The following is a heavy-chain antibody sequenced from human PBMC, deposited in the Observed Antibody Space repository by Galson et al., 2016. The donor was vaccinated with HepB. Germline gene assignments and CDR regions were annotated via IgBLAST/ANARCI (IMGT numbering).Heavy chain of an antibody. J-gene: IGHJ4*02. CDR1: GASISSRNW. D-gene: IGHD6-6*01. CDR3: ARTGRDSASSR. V-gene: IGHV4-4*02. Sequence: ETLSLTCTISGASISSRNWWSWVRQSPGKGLEWLGYIYNSGNTNYNPSLKSRVTISIDTSKNQFSMKLTSVTAADTAVYYCARTGRDSASSRWSQGTLVTVSS. CDR2: IYNSGNT.